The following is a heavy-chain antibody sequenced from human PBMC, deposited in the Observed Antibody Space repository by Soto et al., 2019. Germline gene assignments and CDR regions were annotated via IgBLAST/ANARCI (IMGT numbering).Heavy chain of an antibody. CDR2: IGTSTSYI. J-gene: IGHJ4*02. Sequence: EVQLVDSGGGLVKPGGSLRLSCVASGFTFSTYTMSWVRQAPGKVLAWLSSIGTSTSYIYYANSVKGRFTISRDNAKNSVFLQMDSLRAEDTAMYYCARAAFTYYTISSCTRWGQGTLVTVSS. CDR1: GFTFSTYT. CDR3: ARAAFTYYTISSCTR. V-gene: IGHV3-21*02. D-gene: IGHD5-12*01.